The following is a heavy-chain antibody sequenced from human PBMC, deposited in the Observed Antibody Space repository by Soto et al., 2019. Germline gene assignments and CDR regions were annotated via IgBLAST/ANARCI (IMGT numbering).Heavy chain of an antibody. V-gene: IGHV4-59*08. CDR3: ARQDIVLMVYANDY. J-gene: IGHJ4*02. D-gene: IGHD2-8*01. CDR1: GGSISSYY. Sequence: SETLSLTCTVSGGSISSYYWSWIRQPPGKGLEWIGYIYYSGSTNYNPSLKSRVTISVDTSKNQFSLKLSSVTAADTAVYYCARQDIVLMVYANDYWGQGTLVTSPQ. CDR2: IYYSGST.